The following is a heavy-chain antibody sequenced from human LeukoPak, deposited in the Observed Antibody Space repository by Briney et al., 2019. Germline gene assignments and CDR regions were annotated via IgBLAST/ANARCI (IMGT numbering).Heavy chain of an antibody. CDR3: AKGGHGDYYLDY. CDR1: GFTFSNYG. CDR2: IWYDGSNK. J-gene: IGHJ4*02. D-gene: IGHD4-17*01. Sequence: GGSLRLSCAASGFTFSNYGMHWVRQAPGKGLDWVAVIWYDGSNKYYADSVKGRFTISRDNSKNTLYLQMNSLRAEDTAVYYCAKGGHGDYYLDYWGQGTLVTVSS. V-gene: IGHV3-33*06.